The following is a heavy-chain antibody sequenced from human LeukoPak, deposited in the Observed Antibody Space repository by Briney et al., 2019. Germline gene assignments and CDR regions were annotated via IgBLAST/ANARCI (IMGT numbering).Heavy chain of an antibody. CDR3: ATVDYYDSSGLDY. J-gene: IGHJ4*02. CDR1: GYTFTDYY. CDR2: VDPADGET. D-gene: IGHD3-22*01. V-gene: IGHV1-69-2*01. Sequence: ASVKISCKVSGYTFTDYYMHWVQQAPGKGLEWMGLVDPADGETIYAEKFQGRVTITADTSTDTAYMELSSLRSEDTAVYYCATVDYYDSSGLDYWGQGTLVTVSS.